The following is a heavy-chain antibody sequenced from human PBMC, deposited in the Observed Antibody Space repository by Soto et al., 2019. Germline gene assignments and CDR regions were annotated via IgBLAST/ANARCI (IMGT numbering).Heavy chain of an antibody. CDR1: GFTFSSYS. CDR2: ISGSSSYI. Sequence: EVQLVESGGGLVKPGGSLRLSCAASGFTFSSYSMNWVRQAPGKGLEWVSSISGSSSYIYYADSVKGRFTISRDNAKNTLYVQRNSLRAEDTAVYYCARDGVDTSGWDRQLDYWGQGTLVTVSS. V-gene: IGHV3-21*01. J-gene: IGHJ4*02. CDR3: ARDGVDTSGWDRQLDY. D-gene: IGHD6-19*01.